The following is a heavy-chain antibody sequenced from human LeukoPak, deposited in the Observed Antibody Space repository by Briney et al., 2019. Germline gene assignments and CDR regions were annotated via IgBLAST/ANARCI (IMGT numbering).Heavy chain of an antibody. D-gene: IGHD5-24*01. CDR3: ARDGRDGYTIEGSLDY. CDR1: GGTFSSYA. CDR2: VIPIFGTA. J-gene: IGHJ4*02. V-gene: IGHV1-69*13. Sequence: GASVTVSCTASGGTFSSYAISWVRQAPGQGLEWMGGVIPIFGTANYAQKFQGRVTITADESTSTAYMELSSLRSEDTAVYYCARDGRDGYTIEGSLDYWGQGTLVTVSS.